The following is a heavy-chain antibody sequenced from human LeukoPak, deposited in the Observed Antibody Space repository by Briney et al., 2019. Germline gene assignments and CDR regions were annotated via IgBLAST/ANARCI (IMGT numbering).Heavy chain of an antibody. D-gene: IGHD6-19*01. CDR2: ISSSSSYI. V-gene: IGHV3-21*01. Sequence: GGSLRLSCAAAGFTFSSYSMNWVRQDPGKGLEWVSSISSSSSYIYYADSVKGRFTISRDNAKTSLYLQMNSLRAEDTAVYYCERDFGGLGYFDYWGQGTLVTVSS. J-gene: IGHJ4*02. CDR3: ERDFGGLGYFDY. CDR1: GFTFSSYS.